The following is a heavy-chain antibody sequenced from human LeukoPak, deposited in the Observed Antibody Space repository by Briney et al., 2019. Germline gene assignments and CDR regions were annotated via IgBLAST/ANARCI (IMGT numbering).Heavy chain of an antibody. V-gene: IGHV3-9*01. J-gene: IGHJ4*02. D-gene: IGHD6-13*01. Sequence: GGSLRLSCAASGFTFDDYAMHWVRQAPGKGLEWVSGISWNSGSIGYADSVKGRFTISRDNAKNSLYLQMNSLRAEDTALCYCAKGLSEDSSWPIDYWGQGTLVTVSS. CDR2: ISWNSGSI. CDR1: GFTFDDYA. CDR3: AKGLSEDSSWPIDY.